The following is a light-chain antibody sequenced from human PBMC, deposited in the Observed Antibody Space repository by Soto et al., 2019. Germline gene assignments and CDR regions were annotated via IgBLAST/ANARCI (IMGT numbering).Light chain of an antibody. J-gene: IGKJ1*01. CDR3: QHYNYYSPWT. CDR1: QDNSRW. CDR2: KAS. V-gene: IGKV1-5*03. Sequence: DIQMTQSPSTLSASVGDRVTITCWATQDNSRWVAWYQQKPGKAPKLLIYKASSLESGVPSRFSGSGSGTEFTLTISSLQPDDFATYYCQHYNYYSPWTFGQGTKVDIK.